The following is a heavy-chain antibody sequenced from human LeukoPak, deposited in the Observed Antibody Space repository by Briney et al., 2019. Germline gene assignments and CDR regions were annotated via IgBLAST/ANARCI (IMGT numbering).Heavy chain of an antibody. D-gene: IGHD3-22*01. V-gene: IGHV3-7*01. CDR1: EFTFSCYW. CDR2: IKPDGSED. CDR3: TRGDSASKIDY. Sequence: GGSLRLSCAGSEFTFSCYWMSWVRQAPGKGLEWVAYIKPDGSEDYYVDSVEGRFTISRDNAESSLYLQMNSLGVEDTAVYYCTRGDSASKIDYWGQGTLVTVSS. J-gene: IGHJ4*02.